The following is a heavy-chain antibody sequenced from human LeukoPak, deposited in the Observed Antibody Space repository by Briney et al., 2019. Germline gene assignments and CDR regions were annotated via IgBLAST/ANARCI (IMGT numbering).Heavy chain of an antibody. CDR3: ARDRPNKHESNGHYYNRDGDH. V-gene: IGHV3-23*01. CDR2: MCGSAGCT. CDR1: GFTFNIYA. D-gene: IGHD3-22*01. J-gene: IGHJ5*02. Sequence: PGGSLRLSCAASGFTFNIYAMSWVRLAPGKGLQWVASMCGSAGCTYYADSVKGRFTISRDNSKNTLYLQMNSLRAEDTAIYYCARDRPNKHESNGHYYNRDGDHWGQGTLVTVSS.